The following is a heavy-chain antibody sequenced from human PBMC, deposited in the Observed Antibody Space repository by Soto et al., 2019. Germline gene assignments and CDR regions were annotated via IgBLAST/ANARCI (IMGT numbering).Heavy chain of an antibody. D-gene: IGHD3-22*01. Sequence: GASVKVSCKASGFTFTSSAMQWVRQARGQRLEWIGWIVVGSGKTNYAQKFQERVTITTDKSTSTAYMELSSLRSEDTAVYYCARDVYYDSSGYYQGHWFDPWGQGTLVTVSS. CDR2: IVVGSGKT. V-gene: IGHV1-58*02. J-gene: IGHJ5*02. CDR1: GFTFTSSA. CDR3: ARDVYYDSSGYYQGHWFDP.